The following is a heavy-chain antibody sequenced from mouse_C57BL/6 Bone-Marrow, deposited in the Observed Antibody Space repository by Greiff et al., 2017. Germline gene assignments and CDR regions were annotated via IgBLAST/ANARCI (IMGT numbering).Heavy chain of an antibody. V-gene: IGHV5-4*01. D-gene: IGHD4-1*01. CDR2: ISDGGSYT. CDR1: GFTFSSYA. J-gene: IGHJ2*01. CDR3: ARRESWDYYCDY. Sequence: EVQLVESGGGLVKPGGSLKLSCAASGFTFSSYAMSWVRQTPEKRLEWVATISDGGSYTYYPDNVKGRFTISRDNAKNNLYLQMSHLKSEDTAMYYCARRESWDYYCDYWGQGTTRTVSS.